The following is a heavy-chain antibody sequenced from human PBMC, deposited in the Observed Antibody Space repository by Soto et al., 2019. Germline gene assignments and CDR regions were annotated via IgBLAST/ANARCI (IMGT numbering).Heavy chain of an antibody. V-gene: IGHV3-23*01. D-gene: IGHD5-18*01. Sequence: EVQLLESGGGLVQPGGSLRLSCAASGFTFSSYAMSWVRQAPGKGLEWVSTVSGSGGSTYYADSVKGRFTISRDSSKHPMYLQMNSLTVEDTAVYYCAKDGDTAMAYYNCFDPWGQGTLVTVSS. J-gene: IGHJ5*02. CDR3: AKDGDTAMAYYNCFDP. CDR1: GFTFSSYA. CDR2: VSGSGGST.